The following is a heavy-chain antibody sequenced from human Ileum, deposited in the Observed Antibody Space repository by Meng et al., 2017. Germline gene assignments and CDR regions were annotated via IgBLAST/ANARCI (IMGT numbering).Heavy chain of an antibody. V-gene: IGHV4-30-4*01. CDR3: ARENTIFGVVWGSWFDP. CDR1: GGSISSGDYY. J-gene: IGHJ5*02. D-gene: IGHD3-3*01. CDR2: IYYSGST. Sequence: QVQLQESGPGLVKPSQTLFLTCTVSGGSISSGDYYWSWIRQPPGKGLEWNGYIYYSGSTYYNPSLKSRVTISVDTSKNQFSLKLSSVTAADTAVYYCARENTIFGVVWGSWFDPWGQGTLVTVSS.